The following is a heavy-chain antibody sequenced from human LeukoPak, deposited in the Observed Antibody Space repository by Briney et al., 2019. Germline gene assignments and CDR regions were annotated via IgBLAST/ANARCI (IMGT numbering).Heavy chain of an antibody. D-gene: IGHD3-22*01. Sequence: PGGSLRLSCAVSGFTLSNYGMSWVRQAPGKGLEWVAGISGRGGSTNYADSVKGRFTISRDNPKNTLYLQMNSLRAEDTAVYFCAKRGVVIRVILVGFHKEAYYFDSWGQGALVIVSS. CDR2: ISGRGGST. CDR3: AKRGVVIRVILVGFHKEAYYFDS. J-gene: IGHJ4*02. V-gene: IGHV3-23*01. CDR1: GFTLSNYG.